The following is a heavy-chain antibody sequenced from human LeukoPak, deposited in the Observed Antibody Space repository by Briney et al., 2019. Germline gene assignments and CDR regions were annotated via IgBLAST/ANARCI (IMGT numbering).Heavy chain of an antibody. CDR3: ARGRPPSYAAAGYYYGMDV. V-gene: IGHV3-21*01. J-gene: IGHJ6*02. CDR1: GFTFSSYS. D-gene: IGHD6-13*01. CDR2: ISSSSSYI. Sequence: GGSLRLSCAASGFTFSSYSMNWVRQAPGKGLEWVSSISSSSSYIYYADSVKGRFTISRDNAKNSLYLQMNSLRAEDTAVYYCARGRPPSYAAAGYYYGMDVWGQGTTVTVSS.